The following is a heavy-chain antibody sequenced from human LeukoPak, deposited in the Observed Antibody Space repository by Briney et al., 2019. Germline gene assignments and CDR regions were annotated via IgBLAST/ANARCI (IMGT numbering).Heavy chain of an antibody. Sequence: PSETLSLTCTVSGGSISSHYWSWIGQPPGKALEWIGYIYYSGSTNYNPSLKSRVTISVDTSKNQFSLKLSSVTAADTAVYYCARGGPNSTLYDYWGQGTLVTVSS. D-gene: IGHD2-2*02. CDR1: GGSISSHY. J-gene: IGHJ4*02. V-gene: IGHV4-59*11. CDR2: IYYSGST. CDR3: ARGGPNSTLYDY.